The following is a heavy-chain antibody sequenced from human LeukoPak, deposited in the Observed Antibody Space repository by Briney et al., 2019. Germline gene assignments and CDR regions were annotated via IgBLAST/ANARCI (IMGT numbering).Heavy chain of an antibody. CDR3: ARDPHTSGWPSGY. J-gene: IGHJ4*02. Sequence: KPSETLSLTCTVSGGSISSSNWWSWVRQPPGKGLEWIGEIYQGRKIDYNPSLKSRATISVDKSKNELSLKLSSVTAADTAVYYCARDPHTSGWPSGYWGQGTLVTVSS. CDR2: IYQGRKI. CDR1: GGSISSSNW. D-gene: IGHD6-19*01. V-gene: IGHV4-4*02.